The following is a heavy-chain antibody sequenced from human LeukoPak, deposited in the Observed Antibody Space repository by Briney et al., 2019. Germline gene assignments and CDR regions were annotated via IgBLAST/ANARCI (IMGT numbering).Heavy chain of an antibody. CDR2: INHSGST. CDR1: GGSFSGYY. D-gene: IGHD3-10*01. J-gene: IGHJ4*02. Sequence: SETLSLTCAVYGGSFSGYYWSWIRQPPGKGLEWIGEINHSGSTNYNPSLKSRVTISVDTSKSQFSLKLSSATAADTAVYYCAREGMHYGSGRSPRVDYWGQGTLVTVSS. V-gene: IGHV4-34*01. CDR3: AREGMHYGSGRSPRVDY.